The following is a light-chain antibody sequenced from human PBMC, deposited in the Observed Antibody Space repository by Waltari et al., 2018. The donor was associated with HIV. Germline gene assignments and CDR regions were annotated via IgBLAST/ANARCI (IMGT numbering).Light chain of an antibody. J-gene: IGKJ3*01. V-gene: IGKV1-39*01. Sequence: DIQMTHSPSSLSASVGDSLTITCRASQSISNYLNWYQKKPGRAPKLLIYAASSLHSGVPSRFSGSGSGTDFTLTISSLQPEDFATYYCQQSFTSFFTFGPGTKGDIK. CDR1: QSISNY. CDR2: AAS. CDR3: QQSFTSFFT.